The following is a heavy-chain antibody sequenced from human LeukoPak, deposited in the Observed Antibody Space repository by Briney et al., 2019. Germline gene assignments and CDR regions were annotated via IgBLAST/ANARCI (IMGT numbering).Heavy chain of an antibody. V-gene: IGHV4-59*01. CDR2: IYYSGST. D-gene: IGHD4-17*01. CDR1: GGSINSYY. Sequence: EPSETLSLTCTVSGGSINSYYWTWIRQPPGKGLEWIGYIYYSGSTNYNPSLKSRVTISVDTSKNQFSLKLSSVTAADTAVYYCARDEGYGDLDYWGQGTLVTVSS. CDR3: ARDEGYGDLDY. J-gene: IGHJ4*02.